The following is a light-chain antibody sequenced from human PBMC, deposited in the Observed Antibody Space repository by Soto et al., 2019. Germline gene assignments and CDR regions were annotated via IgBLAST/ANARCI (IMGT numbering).Light chain of an antibody. CDR2: SHS. CDR1: SSNIGSRR. Sequence: QAVLTQPPSASGTPGQRVTISCSGSSSNIGSRRVNWYQQVPGTAPKLLMYSHSERPSGVPDRFSGSKSGTSASLAISGLQSKDEGDYYCAAWDDSLHAWVFGGGTKLTVL. CDR3: AAWDDSLHAWV. J-gene: IGLJ3*02. V-gene: IGLV1-44*01.